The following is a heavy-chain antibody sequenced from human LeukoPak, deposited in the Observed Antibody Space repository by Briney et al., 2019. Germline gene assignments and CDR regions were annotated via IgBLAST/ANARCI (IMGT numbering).Heavy chain of an antibody. CDR3: ARVYTTMGLDY. CDR1: GFTVSSNY. Sequence: PGGSLGLSCAASGFTVSSNYMSWVRQAPGKGLEWVSVIYSGGSTYYADSVKGRFTISRDNSKNTLYLQMNSLRAEDTAGYYCARVYTTMGLDYWGQGTLVTVSS. V-gene: IGHV3-53*01. D-gene: IGHD5-18*01. J-gene: IGHJ4*02. CDR2: IYSGGST.